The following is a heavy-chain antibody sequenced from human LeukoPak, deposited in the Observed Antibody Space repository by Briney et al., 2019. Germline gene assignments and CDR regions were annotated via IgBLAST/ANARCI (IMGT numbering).Heavy chain of an antibody. V-gene: IGHV4-59*01. CDR3: ARDRHKLVDIVPSTLDY. CDR1: GTSITSYY. Sequence: SETLSLTCNVSGTSITSYYWSWIRQPPGKGLEWIGYVYYTGSTNFNPSLESRLNMTLDMSKSQFSLSLTSVTAADTAVYYCARDRHKLVDIVPSTLDYWGQGTLVTVSS. D-gene: IGHD5-12*01. CDR2: VYYTGST. J-gene: IGHJ4*02.